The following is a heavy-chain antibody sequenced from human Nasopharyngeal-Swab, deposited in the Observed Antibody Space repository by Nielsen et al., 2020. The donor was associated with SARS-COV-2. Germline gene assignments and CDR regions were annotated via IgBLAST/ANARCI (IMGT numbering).Heavy chain of an antibody. CDR2: INHSGST. V-gene: IGHV4-34*01. CDR3: ARGEGTTGTTPGAFDI. D-gene: IGHD1-7*01. Sequence: WIRQPPGKGLEWIGEINHSGSTNYNPSLKSRVTISVDTSKNQFSLKLSSVTAADTAVYYCARGEGTTGTTPGAFDIWGQGTMVTVSS. J-gene: IGHJ3*02.